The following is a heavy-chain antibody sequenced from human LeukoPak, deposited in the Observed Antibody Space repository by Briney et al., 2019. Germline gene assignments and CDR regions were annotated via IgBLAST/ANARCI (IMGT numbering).Heavy chain of an antibody. CDR1: GFTFRSYD. J-gene: IGHJ2*01. Sequence: GGSLRLSCAASGFTFRSYDMHWVRQATGKGLEWVSGIGTAGEIYYPGSVKGRFTISRENAKNSLYLQMNSLRAGDTAVYYCARAAYSSTWYSRYFDLWGRGTLVAVSS. V-gene: IGHV3-13*01. D-gene: IGHD6-13*01. CDR2: IGTAGEI. CDR3: ARAAYSSTWYSRYFDL.